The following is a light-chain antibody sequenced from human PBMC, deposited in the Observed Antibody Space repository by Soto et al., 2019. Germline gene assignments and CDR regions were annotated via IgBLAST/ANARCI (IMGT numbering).Light chain of an antibody. CDR3: QQYGSSPPRYT. V-gene: IGKV3-20*01. CDR1: QRVSSSY. Sequence: EIVLTQSPGTLSLSPGERATLSCRASQRVSSSYLAWYQQKPGQAPRLLIYGESSRATGIPDRCSGSGSGTDFTLNISRLEPEDFAVYYCQQYGSSPPRYTFGQGTKLEIK. CDR2: GES. J-gene: IGKJ2*01.